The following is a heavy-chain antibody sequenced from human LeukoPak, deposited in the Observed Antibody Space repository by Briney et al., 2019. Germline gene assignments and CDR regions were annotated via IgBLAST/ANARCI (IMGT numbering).Heavy chain of an antibody. V-gene: IGHV5-51*01. CDR3: ARSAATFFHDSSGYFWAFDI. D-gene: IGHD3-22*01. J-gene: IGHJ3*02. CDR2: IRPGDSDT. Sequence: GESLKISCKGSGYSFISYWIGWVRQMPGKGLEWMGIIRPGDSDTRYSPSFQGQATMSVDKSSRTAYLQWRSLKASDTAMYYCARSAATFFHDSSGYFWAFDIWGQGTMLTVSS. CDR1: GYSFISYW.